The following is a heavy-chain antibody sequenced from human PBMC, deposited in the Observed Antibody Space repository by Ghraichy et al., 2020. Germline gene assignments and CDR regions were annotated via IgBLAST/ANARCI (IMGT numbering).Heavy chain of an antibody. J-gene: IGHJ5*02. CDR1: VFTFSSYS. D-gene: IGHD4-17*01. Sequence: GGSLRLSCAASVFTFSSYSMNWVRQAPGKGLEWVLYISSSSSTIYYADSVKGRFTIPRDNAKNSLYLQMNSLRDEDTAVYYCAREDYGDYVGGWFDPWGQGTLVTVSS. CDR2: ISSSSSTI. V-gene: IGHV3-48*02. CDR3: AREDYGDYVGGWFDP.